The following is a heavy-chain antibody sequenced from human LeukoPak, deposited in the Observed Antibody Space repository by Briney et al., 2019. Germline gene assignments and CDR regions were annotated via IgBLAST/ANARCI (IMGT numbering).Heavy chain of an antibody. Sequence: GGSLRLSCVASGFIFTDYSINWVRQAPGKGLEWVSYVGTSIGAISYADSVKGRFIISRDNAQKSLYLQMNSLRDEDTAVYYCARGVQWLVGRFDSWGQGTLVTVSS. CDR1: GFIFTDYS. J-gene: IGHJ4*02. V-gene: IGHV3-48*02. CDR3: ARGVQWLVGRFDS. D-gene: IGHD6-19*01. CDR2: VGTSIGAI.